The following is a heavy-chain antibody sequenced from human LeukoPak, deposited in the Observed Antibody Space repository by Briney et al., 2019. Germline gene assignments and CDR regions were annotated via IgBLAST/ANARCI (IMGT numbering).Heavy chain of an antibody. V-gene: IGHV3-21*01. CDR2: ISSSSSYI. CDR1: GFTFSSYS. CDR3: ARDLKRGAVAGIRFDP. D-gene: IGHD6-19*01. J-gene: IGHJ5*02. Sequence: PGGSLRLSCAASGFTFSSYSMNWVRQAPGKGLEWVSSISSSSSYIYYADSVKGRFTISRDNAKNSLYLQTNSLRAEDTAVYYCARDLKRGAVAGIRFDPWGQGTLVTVSS.